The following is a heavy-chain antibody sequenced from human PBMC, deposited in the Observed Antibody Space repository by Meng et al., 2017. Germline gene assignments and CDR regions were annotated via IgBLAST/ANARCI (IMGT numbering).Heavy chain of an antibody. CDR2: IYYSGST. CDR1: GGSISSYY. V-gene: IGHV4-59*12. CDR3: ARGDYYGSGSYFPYYGMDV. Sequence: GSLRLSCTVSGGSISSYYWSWIRQPPGKGLEWIGYIYYSGSTNYNPSLKSRVTISVDTSKNQFSLKLSSVTAADTAVYYCARGDYYGSGSYFPYYGMDVWGQGTMVTVSS. D-gene: IGHD3-10*01. J-gene: IGHJ6*02.